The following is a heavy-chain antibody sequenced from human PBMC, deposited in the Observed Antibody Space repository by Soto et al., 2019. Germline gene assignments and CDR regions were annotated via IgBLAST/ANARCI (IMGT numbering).Heavy chain of an antibody. CDR2: INQSGST. V-gene: IGHV4-34*01. Sequence: SVTLSVSSAVAYGSFSGFYWSWIRQPPGKGREWIGEINQSGSTNYNPSLKSRVTISVDTSKNQFSLKLSSVTAADTAVYYCARSRVDCSSTSCYAGSWARDPADNWFDPWGQGTLVTVS. D-gene: IGHD2-2*01. CDR1: YGSFSGFY. J-gene: IGHJ5*02. CDR3: ARSRVDCSSTSCYAGSWARDPADNWFDP.